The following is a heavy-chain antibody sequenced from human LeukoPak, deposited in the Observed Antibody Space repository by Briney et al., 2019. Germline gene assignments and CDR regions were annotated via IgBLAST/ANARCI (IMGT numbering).Heavy chain of an antibody. Sequence: GGSLRLSCAASGFTFSTYTINWVRQAPGKGLEWVSHISGSSTTIYYADSVKGRFTISRDNAKNSLYLQMNSLRAEDTAAYYCARVGEARAAARFHFDYWGQGTLVTVSA. CDR2: ISGSSTTI. CDR1: GFTFSTYT. D-gene: IGHD6-13*01. J-gene: IGHJ4*02. V-gene: IGHV3-48*04. CDR3: ARVGEARAAARFHFDY.